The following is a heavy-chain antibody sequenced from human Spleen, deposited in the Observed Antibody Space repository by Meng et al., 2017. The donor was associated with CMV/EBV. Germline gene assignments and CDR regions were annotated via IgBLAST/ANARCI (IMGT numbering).Heavy chain of an antibody. Sequence: GESLKISCAASGFTFSRYTMNWVRQAPGKGLEWVSSISSSSTYIYYADSVKGRFTISRDNAKNSLYLQMNSLRAEDTAVYYCARQDRSPADYWGQGTLVTVSS. D-gene: IGHD1-14*01. CDR2: ISSSSTYI. CDR1: GFTFSRYT. V-gene: IGHV3-21*01. J-gene: IGHJ4*02. CDR3: ARQDRSPADY.